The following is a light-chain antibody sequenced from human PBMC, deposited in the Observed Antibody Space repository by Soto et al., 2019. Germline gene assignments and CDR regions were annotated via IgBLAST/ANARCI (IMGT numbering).Light chain of an antibody. CDR1: SSNIGTYNP. CDR3: CSYAGGGTLV. CDR2: EVT. J-gene: IGLJ2*01. V-gene: IGLV2-23*02. Sequence: QSVLTQPASVSGSPGQSITISCTGTSSNIGTYNPVSWYHQHPGKAPKLMIYEVTERPSGVSDRFSGSKSGNTASLTISGLQAEDEADYYCCSYAGGGTLVFGGGTQLTVL.